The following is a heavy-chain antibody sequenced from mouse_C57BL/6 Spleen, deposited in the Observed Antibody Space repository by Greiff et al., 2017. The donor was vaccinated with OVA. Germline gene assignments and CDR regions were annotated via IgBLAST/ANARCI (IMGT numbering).Heavy chain of an antibody. D-gene: IGHD1-1*01. CDR1: GYTFTSYW. J-gene: IGHJ2*01. V-gene: IGHV1-69*01. Sequence: VQLQQPGAELVMPGASVKLSCKASGYTFTSYWMHWVKQRPGQGLEWIGEIDPSDSYTNYNQKFKGKSTLTVDKSSSTAYMQLSSLTSEDSAVYYCARSLITTVVAPDYWGQGTTLTVSS. CDR3: ARSLITTVVAPDY. CDR2: IDPSDSYT.